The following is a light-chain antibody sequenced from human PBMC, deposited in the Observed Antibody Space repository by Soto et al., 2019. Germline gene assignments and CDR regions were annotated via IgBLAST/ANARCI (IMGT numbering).Light chain of an antibody. CDR1: QNITNF. V-gene: IGKV1-39*01. CDR2: GTS. CDR3: QQSYRSPLN. J-gene: IGKJ3*01. Sequence: DIQMTQSPLSLSASVGESVTITCRASQNITNFLNWYQQKPGKPPRLLIFGTSNLQSGVPARFRGSRSQTDFSLTIRGLQPDDFATYICQQSYRSPLNFGPGTRVA.